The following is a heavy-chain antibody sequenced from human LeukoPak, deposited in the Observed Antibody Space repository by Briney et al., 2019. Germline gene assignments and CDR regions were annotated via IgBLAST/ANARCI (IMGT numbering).Heavy chain of an antibody. CDR1: GGSFSGYY. J-gene: IGHJ4*02. CDR2: INHSGST. V-gene: IGHV4-34*01. Sequence: PSETLSLTCAVYGGSFSGYYWSWIRQPPGKGLEWIGEINHSGSTNYNPSLKSRVTISVDTSKNQFSLKLSSVTAADTAVYYYARGGGSVPYWGQGTLVTVSS. D-gene: IGHD2-2*01. CDR3: ARGGGSVPY.